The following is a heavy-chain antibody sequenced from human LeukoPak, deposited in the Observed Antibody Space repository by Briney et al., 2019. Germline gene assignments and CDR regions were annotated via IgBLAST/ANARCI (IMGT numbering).Heavy chain of an antibody. Sequence: GASVKVSCKTSGYTFTGYYVYWVRQAPGQGLEWMGWINPNSGDTDYAQKFQGRVTMTGDTSISTAYMELTRLKSDDTAVYYCARSRWYGESDDAFDIWGQGTVVTVSS. CDR1: GYTFTGYY. CDR2: INPNSGDT. V-gene: IGHV1-2*02. CDR3: ARSRWYGESDDAFDI. J-gene: IGHJ3*02. D-gene: IGHD3-10*01.